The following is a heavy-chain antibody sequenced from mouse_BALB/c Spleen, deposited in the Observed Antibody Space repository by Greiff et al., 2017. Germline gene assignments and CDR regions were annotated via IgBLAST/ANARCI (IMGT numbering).Heavy chain of an antibody. J-gene: IGHJ3*01. D-gene: IGHD2-4*01. CDR1: GFSLTNSG. V-gene: IGHV2-6-6*01. Sequence: VQLVESGPGLVAPSQSLSITCTVSGFSLTNSGVHWVRQSPGKGLEWLGVIWGDGSTNYNSAFKSRLSISKDNSKSQVFLKMNSLQTDDTARYYCAKLGDYDSWFAYWGQGTLVTVSA. CDR2: IWGDGST. CDR3: AKLGDYDSWFAY.